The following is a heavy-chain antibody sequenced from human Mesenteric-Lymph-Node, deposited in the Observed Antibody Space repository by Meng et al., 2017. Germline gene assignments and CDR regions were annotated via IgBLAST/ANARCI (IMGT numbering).Heavy chain of an antibody. CDR1: GGSISSYY. CDR3: ARASSPRDWFDP. V-gene: IGHV4-59*01. J-gene: IGHJ5*02. Sequence: QVQLHGSGPGLVKPSETLSLTCTVSGGSISSYYWNWIRQPPGKGLEWIGNIYYSGSTNYNPSLKSRVTISVDTSKNQFSLKLSSVTAADTAVYYCARASSPRDWFDPWGQGTLVTVSS. CDR2: IYYSGST. D-gene: IGHD3-10*01.